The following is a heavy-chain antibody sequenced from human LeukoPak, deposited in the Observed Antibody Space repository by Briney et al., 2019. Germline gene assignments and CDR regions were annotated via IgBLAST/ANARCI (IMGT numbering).Heavy chain of an antibody. CDR1: GYTFTSYD. D-gene: IGHD6-19*01. CDR2: MNPNSGST. J-gene: IGHJ6*02. CDR3: AKQTQGLVRYYYYGMDV. Sequence: GASVKVSCKASGYTFTSYDINWVRQATGQGLEWMGWMNPNSGSTGYAQKFQGRVTMTRNTSISTAYMELSSLRSEGTAVYYCAKQTQGLVRYYYYGMDVWGQGTTVTVSS. V-gene: IGHV1-8*01.